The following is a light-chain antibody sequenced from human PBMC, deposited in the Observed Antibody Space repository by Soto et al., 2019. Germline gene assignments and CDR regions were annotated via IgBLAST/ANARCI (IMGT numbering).Light chain of an antibody. CDR1: SSDVGGSNY. CDR3: SSYTNTNTRV. J-gene: IGLJ1*01. Sequence: QSVLTQPASVSGSPGQSITISCTGTSSDVGGSNYVSWYQQHPGKAPKVVIYEVTNRPSAVSNRFSGSKSGNTASLTISGLQAEDEADYYCSSYTNTNTRVFGTGTKVTVL. CDR2: EVT. V-gene: IGLV2-14*01.